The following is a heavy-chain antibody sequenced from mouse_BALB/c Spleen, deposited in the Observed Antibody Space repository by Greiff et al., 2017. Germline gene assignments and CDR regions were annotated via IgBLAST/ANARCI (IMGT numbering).Heavy chain of an antibody. D-gene: IGHD1-1*02. CDR1: GYTFTSYW. V-gene: IGHV1-5*01. J-gene: IGHJ1*01. CDR3: TRYGPYWYFDV. CDR2: IYPGNSDT. Sequence: SGTVLARPGASVKMSCKASGYTFTSYWMHWVKQRPGQGLEWIGAIYPGNSDTSYNQKFKGKAKLTAVTSTSTAYMELSSLTNEDSAVYYCTRYGPYWYFDVWGAGTTVTVSS.